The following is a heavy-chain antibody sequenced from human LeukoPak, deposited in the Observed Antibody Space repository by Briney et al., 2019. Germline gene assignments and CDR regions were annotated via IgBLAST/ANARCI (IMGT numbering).Heavy chain of an antibody. CDR2: INPNSGGT. V-gene: IGHV1-2*02. Sequence: ASVKVSCKASGYTFTGYYMHWVRQAPGQGLEWMGWINPNSGGTNYAQKFQGRVTMTRDTSISTAYMELSRLGSDDTAVYYCARGGLTGYYTRIDYWGQGTLVTVSS. J-gene: IGHJ4*02. CDR3: ARGGLTGYYTRIDY. CDR1: GYTFTGYY. D-gene: IGHD3-9*01.